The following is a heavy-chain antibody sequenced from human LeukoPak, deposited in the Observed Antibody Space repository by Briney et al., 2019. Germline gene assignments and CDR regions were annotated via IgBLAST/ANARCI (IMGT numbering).Heavy chain of an antibody. CDR1: GFTFSSHSM. CDR3: AREGGPYRPLDY. CDR2: VNLQGST. J-gene: IGHJ4*02. V-gene: IGHV4-4*02. Sequence: GSLRLSCAASGFTFSSHSMNWVRQPPGKGLEWIGEVNLQGSTNYNPSLMGRVAISVDKSENHVSLQLTSVTAADTAVYYCAREGGPYRPLDYSGQGTLVTVSS.